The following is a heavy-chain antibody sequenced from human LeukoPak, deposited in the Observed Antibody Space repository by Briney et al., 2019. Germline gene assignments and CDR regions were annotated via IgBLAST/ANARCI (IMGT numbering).Heavy chain of an antibody. CDR1: GGSISSSSYY. CDR3: ARDSAYYYYMDV. V-gene: IGHV4-39*07. D-gene: IGHD3-10*01. Sequence: SETLSLTCTVSGGSISSSSYYWGWIRQPPGKGLEWIGSIYYSGSTYYNPSLRSRVTISVDTSKTQFSLRLTSVTAADTAIYYCARDSAYYYYMDVWGKGTTVTVSS. CDR2: IYYSGST. J-gene: IGHJ6*03.